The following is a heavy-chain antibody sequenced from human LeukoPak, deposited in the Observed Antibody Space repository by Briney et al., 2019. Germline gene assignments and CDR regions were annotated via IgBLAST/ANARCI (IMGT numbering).Heavy chain of an antibody. Sequence: SETLSLTCTVSGGSISSGDYYWGWIRQPPGKGLEWIGSIYYSGSTYYNPSLKSRVTISVDTSKNQFSLKLSSVTAADTAVYYCARRAMVRGGTYFDYWGQGTLVTVSS. D-gene: IGHD3-10*01. V-gene: IGHV4-39*01. CDR3: ARRAMVRGGTYFDY. J-gene: IGHJ4*02. CDR1: GGSISSGDYY. CDR2: IYYSGST.